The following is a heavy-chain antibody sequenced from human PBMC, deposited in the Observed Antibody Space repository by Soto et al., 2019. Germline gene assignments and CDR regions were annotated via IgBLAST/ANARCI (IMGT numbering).Heavy chain of an antibody. CDR1: GFTFSSYA. D-gene: IGHD3-10*01. J-gene: IGHJ6*02. Sequence: PGRSLRLSCAASGFTFSSYAMHWVRQAPGKGLEWVAVISYDGSNKYYADSVKGRFTISRDNSKNTLYLQMNSLRAEDTAVYYCSRDGPKGAVAKYYGSGRYYKKYYYYGMDVWGQGTTVTVSS. CDR3: SRDGPKGAVAKYYGSGRYYKKYYYYGMDV. CDR2: ISYDGSNK. V-gene: IGHV3-30-3*01.